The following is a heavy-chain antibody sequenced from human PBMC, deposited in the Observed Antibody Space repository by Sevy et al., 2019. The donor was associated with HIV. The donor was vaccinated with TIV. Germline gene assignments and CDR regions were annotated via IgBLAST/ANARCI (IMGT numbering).Heavy chain of an antibody. V-gene: IGHV3-48*02. CDR2: ISSSSSTK. Sequence: GGSLRLSCAASGFTFSSYSMNWVRQAPGKGLEWVSYISSSSSTKYYAEFVKGRLTISRDNAKNSLYLQMNSLRDEDTAVYYCARDLEYRVGELFLGAFDIWGQGTMVTVSS. CDR1: GFTFSSYS. CDR3: ARDLEYRVGELFLGAFDI. D-gene: IGHD3-16*01. J-gene: IGHJ3*02.